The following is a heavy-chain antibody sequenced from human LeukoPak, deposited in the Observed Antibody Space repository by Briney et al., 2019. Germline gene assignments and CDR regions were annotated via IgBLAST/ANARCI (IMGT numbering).Heavy chain of an antibody. CDR2: ISSSGSTI. V-gene: IGHV3-11*01. CDR1: GFTFSDYY. Sequence: GGSLRLSCAASGFTFSDYYMSWIRQAPGKGLEWVSYISSSGSTIYYADSVKGRFTISRDNAKNSLYPQMNSLRAEDTAVYYCARDPINSGSYYRGASYFDYWGQGTLVTVSS. J-gene: IGHJ4*02. D-gene: IGHD1-26*01. CDR3: ARDPINSGSYYRGASYFDY.